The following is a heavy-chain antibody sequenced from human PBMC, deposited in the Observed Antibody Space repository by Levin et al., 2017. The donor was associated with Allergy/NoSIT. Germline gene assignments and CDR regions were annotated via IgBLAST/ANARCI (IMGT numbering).Heavy chain of an antibody. CDR1: GFTFNIYS. Sequence: GGSLRLSCAASGFTFNIYSMHWVRQAPGKGLEWVAVISYDGSNKYYADSVKGRFTISRDNSKNTLYLQMNSLRAEDTAVYYCARDVTSSGAHWGQGTLVTVSS. CDR3: ARDVTSSGAH. D-gene: IGHD2-21*02. CDR2: ISYDGSNK. V-gene: IGHV3-30-3*01. J-gene: IGHJ4*02.